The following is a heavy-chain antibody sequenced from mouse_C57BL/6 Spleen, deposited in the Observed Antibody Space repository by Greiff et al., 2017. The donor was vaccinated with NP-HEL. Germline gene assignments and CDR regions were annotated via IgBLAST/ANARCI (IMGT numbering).Heavy chain of an antibody. CDR1: GYTFTSYW. J-gene: IGHJ4*01. Sequence: QVQLKQPGAELVRPGSSVKLSCKASGYTFTSYWMDWVKQRPGQGLEWIGNIYPSDSETHYNQKFKDKATLTVDKSSSTAYMQLSSLTSEDSAVYYCARGAYESNYDYAMDYWGQGTSVTVSS. V-gene: IGHV1-61*01. D-gene: IGHD2-5*01. CDR3: ARGAYESNYDYAMDY. CDR2: IYPSDSET.